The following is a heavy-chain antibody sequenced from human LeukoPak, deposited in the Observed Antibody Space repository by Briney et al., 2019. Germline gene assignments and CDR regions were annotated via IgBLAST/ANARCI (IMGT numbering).Heavy chain of an antibody. J-gene: IGHJ6*02. CDR2: IYYSGST. V-gene: IGHV4-59*08. Sequence: SETLSLTCTVSGGSISSYYCNWIRQPPGRGLEWIGYIYYSGSTNYNPSLKSRVTISVDTSKNQFSLKLSSVTAADTAVYYCARLGDGSGSYPYYNYGMDVWGQGTTVTVSS. D-gene: IGHD3-10*01. CDR1: GGSISSYY. CDR3: ARLGDGSGSYPYYNYGMDV.